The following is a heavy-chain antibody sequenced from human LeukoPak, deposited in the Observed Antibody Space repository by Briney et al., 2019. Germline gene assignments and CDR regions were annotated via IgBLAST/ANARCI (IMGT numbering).Heavy chain of an antibody. CDR1: GGSIRSSSYY. D-gene: IGHD1-14*01. V-gene: IGHV4-39*07. J-gene: IGHJ4*02. Sequence: PSETLSLTCIVSGGSIRSSSYYWGWIRQPPGKGLEWIGCIYYSGSTYYNPSLKSRVTISVDTSKNQFSLKLSSVTAADTAVYYCARGSIPGYWGQGTLVTVSS. CDR3: ARGSIPGY. CDR2: IYYSGST.